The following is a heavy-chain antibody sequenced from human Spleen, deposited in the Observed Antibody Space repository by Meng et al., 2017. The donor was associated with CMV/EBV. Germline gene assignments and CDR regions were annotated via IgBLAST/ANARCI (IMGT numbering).Heavy chain of an antibody. CDR1: GFTFSTCA. V-gene: IGHV3-30*04. CDR3: ERASPQSNILTGYHTPFDY. CDR2: ISYDGSNK. D-gene: IGHD3-9*01. Sequence: GESLKISCTASGFTFSTCAMHWVRQAPGKGLEWVEVISYDGSNKYYADSVKGRFTISSDSANNTLYLQMNSLRVEDTAVYYCERASPQSNILTGYHTPFDYWGQGTLVTVSS. J-gene: IGHJ4*02.